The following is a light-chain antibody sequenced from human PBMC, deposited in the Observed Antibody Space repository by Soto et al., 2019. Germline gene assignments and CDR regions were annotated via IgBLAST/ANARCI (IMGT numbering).Light chain of an antibody. Sequence: QSVVTQPPSASQTPGQRVTISCSGSRSNVGRNSVSWYQHVPGTAPKLLIYSHDQRPSGVPDRISASRSGTAASLAISGLRSEDEAFYYCAAWADSLNAWVSGGGTKLTVL. CDR3: AAWADSLNAWV. CDR1: RSNVGRNS. J-gene: IGLJ3*02. CDR2: SHD. V-gene: IGLV1-44*01.